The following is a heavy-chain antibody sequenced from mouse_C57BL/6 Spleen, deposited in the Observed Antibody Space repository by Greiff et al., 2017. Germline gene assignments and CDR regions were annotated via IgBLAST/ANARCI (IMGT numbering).Heavy chain of an antibody. CDR3: ARGGSSYPYFDY. Sequence: VQLQQPGAELVMPGASVKLSCKASGYTFTSYWMHWVKQRPGQGLEWIGEIDPSDSYTNYNQKFKGKSTLTVDKSSSTAYMQLSSLTSEDSAVYYCARGGSSYPYFDYWGQGTTLTVSS. CDR2: IDPSDSYT. J-gene: IGHJ2*01. CDR1: GYTFTSYW. V-gene: IGHV1-69*01. D-gene: IGHD1-1*01.